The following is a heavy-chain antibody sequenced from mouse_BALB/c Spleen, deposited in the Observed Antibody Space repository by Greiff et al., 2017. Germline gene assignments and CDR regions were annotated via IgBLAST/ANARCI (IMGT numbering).Heavy chain of an antibody. CDR2: ISYSGST. D-gene: IGHD1-2*01. Sequence: EVKLMESGPGLVKPSQSLSLTCTVTGFSITSDYAWNWIRQFPENKLEWRGDISYSGSTSYNPSLKSRSSITRDTSKNQFFLQLNSVTTEDTATYYYAQFHYYGWFAYWGQGTLVTVSA. CDR3: AQFHYYGWFAY. J-gene: IGHJ3*01. CDR1: GFSITSDYA. V-gene: IGHV3-2*02.